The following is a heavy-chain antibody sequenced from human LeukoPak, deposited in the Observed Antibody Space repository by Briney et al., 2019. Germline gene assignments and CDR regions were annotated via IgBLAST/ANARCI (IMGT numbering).Heavy chain of an antibody. CDR1: GGSTTSGDYY. V-gene: IGHV4-30-4*08. CDR2: INYSGST. D-gene: IGHD3-22*01. Sequence: PSETLSLTCTVSGGSTTSGDYYWSWIRQPPGKGLDWIGNINYSGSTYYNPSLKSRVTMSVDTSKNQFSLRLSSVTAADTAVYYCARGGYYYDSSGYYYPFDYWGQGTLVTVSS. CDR3: ARGGYYYDSSGYYYPFDY. J-gene: IGHJ4*02.